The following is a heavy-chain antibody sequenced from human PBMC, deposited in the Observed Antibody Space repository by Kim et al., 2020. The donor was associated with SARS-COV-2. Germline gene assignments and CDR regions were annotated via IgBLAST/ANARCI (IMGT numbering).Heavy chain of an antibody. Sequence: GGSLRLSCAASGFTFSSYGMYWVRQAPGKGLEWVAVISYDGTHKYYADSVKGRFTISRDNSKNTLYMQMNSLRAEDTGLYYCAKDLDSSVINYHYYGMDVWGQGTTVTVSS. V-gene: IGHV3-30*18. CDR2: ISYDGTHK. D-gene: IGHD6-25*01. J-gene: IGHJ6*02. CDR3: AKDLDSSVINYHYYGMDV. CDR1: GFTFSSYG.